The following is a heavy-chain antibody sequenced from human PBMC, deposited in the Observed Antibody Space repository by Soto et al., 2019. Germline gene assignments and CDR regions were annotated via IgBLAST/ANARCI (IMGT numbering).Heavy chain of an antibody. CDR2: IYHNGSA. CDR3: ARVRYSSSSHYFDY. D-gene: IGHD6-6*01. V-gene: IGHV4-30-4*08. J-gene: IGHJ4*02. CDR1: GGSISSGDYY. Sequence: SETLSLTCTVSGGSISSGDYYWSWIRQLPGKGLEWIGDIYHNGSANYNPSLKSRATISLDKSKSQFSLKLTSVTSADKAIYYCARVRYSSSSHYFDYWGQGTLVTVSS.